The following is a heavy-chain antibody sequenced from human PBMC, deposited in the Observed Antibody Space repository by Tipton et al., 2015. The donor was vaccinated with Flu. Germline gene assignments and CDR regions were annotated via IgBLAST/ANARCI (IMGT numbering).Heavy chain of an antibody. D-gene: IGHD3-10*01. V-gene: IGHV6-1*01. CDR3: AKTYGPFNWFDP. J-gene: IGHJ5*02. CDR2: TYYRSKWYS. CDR1: GDSVSGNSAT. Sequence: GLVKPSQTLSLTCAISGDSVSGNSATWHWIRQSPSRGLEWLGRTYYRSKWYSDYAVSVESRVTINPDTSKNQFYLQVNSVTPEDTAVYYCAKTYGPFNWFDPWGQGTLLTVSS.